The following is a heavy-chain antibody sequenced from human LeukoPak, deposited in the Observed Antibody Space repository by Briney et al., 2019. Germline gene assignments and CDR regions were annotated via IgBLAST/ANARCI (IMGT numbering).Heavy chain of an antibody. Sequence: ASVKVSCKASGYTFTGYYMHWVRQAPGQGFEWMGRINPNSGGTNYAQKFQGRVTMTRDTSISTAYMELSRLRSDDTAVYYCARVYSSGGSCYSDYWGQGTLVTVSS. CDR1: GYTFTGYY. V-gene: IGHV1-2*06. J-gene: IGHJ4*02. CDR2: INPNSGGT. CDR3: ARVYSSGGSCYSDY. D-gene: IGHD2-15*01.